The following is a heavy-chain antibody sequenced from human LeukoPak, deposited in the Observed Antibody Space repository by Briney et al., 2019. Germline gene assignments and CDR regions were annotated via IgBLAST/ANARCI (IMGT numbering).Heavy chain of an antibody. V-gene: IGHV4-4*07. D-gene: IGHD6-13*01. CDR2: IYTSGST. J-gene: IGHJ5*02. CDR1: GGSISSYY. CDR3: AIGMKQQLVCDNWFDP. Sequence: SETLSLTCTVSGGSISSYYWRWIRQPAGKGLEWIGRIYTSGSTNYNPSLKSRVTISVDKSKNQFSLKLSSVTAADTAVYYCAIGMKQQLVCDNWFDPWGQGTLVTVSS.